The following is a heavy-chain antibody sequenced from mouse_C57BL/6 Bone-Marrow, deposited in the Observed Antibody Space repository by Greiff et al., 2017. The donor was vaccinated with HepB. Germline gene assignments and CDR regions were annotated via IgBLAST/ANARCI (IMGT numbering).Heavy chain of an antibody. CDR1: GYTFTSYW. Sequence: QVQLQQPGAELVRPGTSVKLSCKASGYTFTSYWMHWVKQRPGQGLEWIGVIDPSDSYTNYNQKFKGKATLTVDTSSSTAYMQLSSLTSEDSAVYCCAGRSLRGYFDYWGQGTTLTVSS. CDR3: AGRSLRGYFDY. V-gene: IGHV1-59*01. CDR2: IDPSDSYT. J-gene: IGHJ2*01. D-gene: IGHD1-1*01.